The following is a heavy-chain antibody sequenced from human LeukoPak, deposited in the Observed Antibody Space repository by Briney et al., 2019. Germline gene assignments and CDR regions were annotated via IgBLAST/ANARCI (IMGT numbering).Heavy chain of an antibody. J-gene: IGHJ4*02. Sequence: PGGSLRLSCAASGFTFSSYAMSWVRPAPGKGLAWVSAINGSGGSTYNADSVKGRFTISRDNSNNTLYLQMNSLRAEDTAVYYCAKDFLLEVVRLFDYWGQGTLVTVSS. CDR1: GFTFSSYA. V-gene: IGHV3-23*01. D-gene: IGHD4-23*01. CDR3: AKDFLLEVVRLFDY. CDR2: INGSGGST.